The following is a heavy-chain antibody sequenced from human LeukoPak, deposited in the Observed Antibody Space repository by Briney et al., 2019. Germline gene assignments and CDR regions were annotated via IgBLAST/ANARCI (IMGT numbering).Heavy chain of an antibody. CDR1: GGSISSSSYY. CDR3: ARDTAVAGYY. D-gene: IGHD6-19*01. CDR2: IYYSGST. J-gene: IGHJ4*02. V-gene: IGHV4-39*07. Sequence: PSETLSLTCTVSGGSISSSSYYWGWIRQPPGKGLEWIGSIYYSGSTYYNPSLKSRVTISVDTSKNQFSLKLSSVTAADTAVYYCARDTAVAGYYWGQGTLVTVSS.